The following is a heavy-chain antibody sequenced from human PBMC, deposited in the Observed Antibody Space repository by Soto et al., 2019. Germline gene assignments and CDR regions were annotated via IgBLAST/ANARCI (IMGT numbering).Heavy chain of an antibody. D-gene: IGHD2-21*02. V-gene: IGHV1-3*01. J-gene: IGHJ4*02. CDR3: ARSIVVVTALDY. CDR1: GYTFTIYA. CDR2: INAGNGNT. Sequence: SLKVSCKASGYTFTIYAMHWVRQAPGQRLEWMGWINAGNGNTKYSQKFQGRVTITRDTSASTAYMELSSLRSEDTVVYYCARSIVVVTALDYWGQGTLVTVSS.